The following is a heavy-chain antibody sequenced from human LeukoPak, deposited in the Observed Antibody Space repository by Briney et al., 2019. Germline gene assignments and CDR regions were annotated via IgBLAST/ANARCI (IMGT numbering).Heavy chain of an antibody. CDR1: GFTFSSYG. J-gene: IGHJ4*02. CDR3: TKDRGANCSSTSCNTGFEY. Sequence: PGGSLRLSCAASGFTFSSYGMHWVRQAPGKGLDWVAVIWYVGSTKYYADSVKGRFTISRDNSYNTLYLQMNSLRAEDRAVYYCTKDRGANCSSTSCNTGFEYWGQGTLVTVSS. D-gene: IGHD2-2*01. V-gene: IGHV3-33*06. CDR2: IWYVGSTK.